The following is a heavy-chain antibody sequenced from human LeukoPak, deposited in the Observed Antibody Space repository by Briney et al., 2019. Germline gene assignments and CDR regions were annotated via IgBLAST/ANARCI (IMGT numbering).Heavy chain of an antibody. CDR3: ARGPGTWYYY. J-gene: IGHJ4*02. V-gene: IGHV4-34*01. Sequence: SETLSLTCAVYGGSFSCYYWSWIRLPPGKGLEWIGEINHSGSTNYNPSLKSRVTISIDTSKNQFSLKLSSVTAADTAVYYCARGPGTWYYYWGQGTLVTVSS. CDR2: INHSGST. CDR1: GGSFSCYY. D-gene: IGHD6-13*01.